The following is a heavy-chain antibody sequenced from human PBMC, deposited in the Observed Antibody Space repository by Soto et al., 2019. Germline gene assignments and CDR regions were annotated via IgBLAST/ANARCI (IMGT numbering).Heavy chain of an antibody. CDR3: ALRGYSGYETIDY. CDR1: GFTFSSYA. V-gene: IGHV3-30-3*01. J-gene: IGHJ4*02. D-gene: IGHD5-12*01. Sequence: QVQLVESGGGVVQPGRSLRLSCAASGFTFSSYAMHWVRRAPGKGLEWVAVISYDGSNTYYADSVKGRFTISRDNSKNTLYRQMNSLRVEDTAVYHCALRGYSGYETIDYWGQGTLVTVSS. CDR2: ISYDGSNT.